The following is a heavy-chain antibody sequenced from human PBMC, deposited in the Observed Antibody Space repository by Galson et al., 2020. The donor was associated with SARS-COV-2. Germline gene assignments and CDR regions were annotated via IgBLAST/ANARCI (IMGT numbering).Heavy chain of an antibody. J-gene: IGHJ6*02. CDR2: IYSGGST. Sequence: GGSLRLSCAASGFTVSSNYMSWVRQAPGKGLEWVSVIYSGGSTYYADSVKGRFTISRDNSKNTLYLQMNSLRAEDTAVYYCAREAVYGSGTDRENYYYYGMDVWGQGTTVTVSS. V-gene: IGHV3-53*01. CDR3: AREAVYGSGTDRENYYYYGMDV. D-gene: IGHD3-10*01. CDR1: GFTVSSNY.